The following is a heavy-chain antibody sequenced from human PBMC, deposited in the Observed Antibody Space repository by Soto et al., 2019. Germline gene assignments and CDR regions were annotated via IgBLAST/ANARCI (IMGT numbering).Heavy chain of an antibody. CDR1: GGTFSTFG. CDR2: IIPFFGTA. D-gene: IGHD3-16*01. CDR3: ARTAPMDAGDKYYYDF. J-gene: IGHJ4*02. Sequence: WASVKVSCKTSGGTFSTFGISWVRQAPGQGLEWMGGIIPFFGTAEYSQKFEDGITITADESTNTVYMDLRSLTSEDTAIYYCARTAPMDAGDKYYYDFWGQGALVTVSS. V-gene: IGHV1-69*13.